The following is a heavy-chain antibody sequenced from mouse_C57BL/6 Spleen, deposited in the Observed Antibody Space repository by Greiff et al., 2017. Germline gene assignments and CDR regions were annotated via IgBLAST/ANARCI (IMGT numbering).Heavy chain of an antibody. Sequence: QVQLQQSGAELVMPGASVKLSCKASGYTFTSYWMHWVKQRPGQGLEWIGEIDPSDSYTNYNQKFKGKSTLTVDKSSSTAYMQLSSLTSEDSAVYYCAIITTVVAPYYFDYWGQGTTLTVSS. CDR1: GYTFTSYW. D-gene: IGHD1-1*01. CDR3: AIITTVVAPYYFDY. V-gene: IGHV1-69*01. CDR2: IDPSDSYT. J-gene: IGHJ2*01.